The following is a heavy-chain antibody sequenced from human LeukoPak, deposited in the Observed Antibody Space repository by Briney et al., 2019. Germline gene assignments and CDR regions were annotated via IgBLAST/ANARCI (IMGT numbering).Heavy chain of an antibody. D-gene: IGHD2-2*02. Sequence: TSETLSLTCIVSGYSISSGYYWGWIRQPPGKGLEWIGNLYHSGSTYCNPSLRSRATISGDTSKNQFSLSLSSVTAADTAVYYCARECSSTTCYTRSFDPWGQGTLVTVSS. CDR1: GYSISSGYY. J-gene: IGHJ5*02. CDR2: LYHSGST. CDR3: ARECSSTTCYTRSFDP. V-gene: IGHV4-38-2*02.